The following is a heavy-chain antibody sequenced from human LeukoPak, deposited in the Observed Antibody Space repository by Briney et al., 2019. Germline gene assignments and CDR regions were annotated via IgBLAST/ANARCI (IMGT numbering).Heavy chain of an antibody. CDR2: IYYSGST. CDR3: ARHSPYSSSWYGWFDP. CDR1: GGSISSYY. J-gene: IGHJ5*02. D-gene: IGHD6-13*01. V-gene: IGHV4-59*08. Sequence: SETLSLTCTVSGGSISSYYWSWIRQPPGKGLEWIGYIYYSGSTNYNPSLKSRVTISVDTSKNQFSLKLSSVTAADTAVYYCARHSPYSSSWYGWFDPWGQGTLVTVSS.